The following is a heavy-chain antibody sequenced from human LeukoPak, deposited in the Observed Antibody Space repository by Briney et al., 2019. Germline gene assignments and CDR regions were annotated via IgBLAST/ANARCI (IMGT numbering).Heavy chain of an antibody. V-gene: IGHV1-69*05. CDR1: GYTFTNYD. CDR3: ARGGEANYYDTSGYYLYYY. D-gene: IGHD3-22*01. Sequence: GASVKVSRKASGYTFTNYDINWVRQAPGQGLEWMGRIIPIFGTTNYAQKFQGRVTITTDESTSTAYMELSSLRSEDTAVYYCARGGEANYYDTSGYYLYYYWGQGTLVTVSS. CDR2: IIPIFGTT. J-gene: IGHJ4*02.